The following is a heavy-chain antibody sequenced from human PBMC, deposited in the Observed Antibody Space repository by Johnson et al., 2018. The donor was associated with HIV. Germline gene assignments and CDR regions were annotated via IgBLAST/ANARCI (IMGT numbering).Heavy chain of an antibody. D-gene: IGHD6-19*01. Sequence: QVQLVESGGGVVQPGRSLRLSCAASGFTFNTYGMHWVRQAPGKGLEWVAVISYDGSNKYYADSVKGRFTISRDNSKNTLYLQMNSLRAEDTAVYYCARGGVAVAGTNAFDIWGQGTMVTVSS. CDR2: ISYDGSNK. CDR1: GFTFNTYG. V-gene: IGHV3-30*03. CDR3: ARGGVAVAGTNAFDI. J-gene: IGHJ3*02.